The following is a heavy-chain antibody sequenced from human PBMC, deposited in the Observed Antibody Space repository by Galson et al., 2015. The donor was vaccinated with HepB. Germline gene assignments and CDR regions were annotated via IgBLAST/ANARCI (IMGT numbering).Heavy chain of an antibody. D-gene: IGHD4-11*01. Sequence: SVKVSCKVSGYSLTDLSIHWVRQVPGEGLEWVGGFDSGNGEMIYAQKFQGRVTMAEDTSTDTAYLTLTSLRSEDTALYYCATRYSRTYPQPLDNWGQGTQVVVSS. V-gene: IGHV1-24*01. CDR1: GYSLTDLS. CDR3: ATRYSRTYPQPLDN. J-gene: IGHJ4*02. CDR2: FDSGNGEM.